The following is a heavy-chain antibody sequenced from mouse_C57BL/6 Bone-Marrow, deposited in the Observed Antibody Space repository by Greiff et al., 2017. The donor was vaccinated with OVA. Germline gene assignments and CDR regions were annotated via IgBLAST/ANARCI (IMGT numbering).Heavy chain of an antibody. CDR1: GYTFTSYW. CDR3: AICTVVAPYCYFDV. Sequence: QVQLQQPGAELVKPGASVKMSCKASGYTFTSYWITWVKQRPGQGLEWIGDIYPGSGSTNYNEKFKSKATLTVDKSSSTAYMQLSSLTSEDSAVYYCAICTVVAPYCYFDVWGTGTTITVSS. J-gene: IGHJ1*03. V-gene: IGHV1-55*01. D-gene: IGHD1-1*01. CDR2: IYPGSGST.